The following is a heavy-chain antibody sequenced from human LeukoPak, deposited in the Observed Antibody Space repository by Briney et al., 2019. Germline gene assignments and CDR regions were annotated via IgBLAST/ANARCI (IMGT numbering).Heavy chain of an antibody. Sequence: GGSLRLSCAASGFTFSSYAMSWVRQAPGKGPEWVSAISGSGGSTYYADSVKGRFTISRDNSKNTLYLQMNSLRAEDTAVYYCAKVEDYYGSGSYDDAFDIWGQGTMVTVSS. CDR2: ISGSGGST. V-gene: IGHV3-23*01. CDR3: AKVEDYYGSGSYDDAFDI. J-gene: IGHJ3*02. D-gene: IGHD3-10*01. CDR1: GFTFSSYA.